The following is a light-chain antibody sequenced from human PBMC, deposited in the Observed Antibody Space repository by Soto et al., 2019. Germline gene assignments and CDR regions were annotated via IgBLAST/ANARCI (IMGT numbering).Light chain of an antibody. V-gene: IGKV1-5*03. CDR3: QQYSSSST. CDR2: RTS. J-gene: IGKJ1*01. CDR1: HSVSPW. Sequence: DIRMTQSPSTLSASVGGRVTITCRASHSVSPWLAWYQQKPGQAPKLLIYRTSSLQNGVPARFSGRGSGTDFFITSSNLQADDFATYYCQQYSSSSTFGQGTRVELK.